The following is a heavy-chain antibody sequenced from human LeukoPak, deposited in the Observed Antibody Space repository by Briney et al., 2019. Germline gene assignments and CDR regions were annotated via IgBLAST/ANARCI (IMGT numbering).Heavy chain of an antibody. V-gene: IGHV3-72*01. CDR1: GFTFSDYY. CDR3: IRGCGTSSCDDNYYYYMDV. Sequence: GGSLRLSCAVSGFTFSDYYIDWVRQAPGKGLEWVGRSRNKVQRYTTEYAASVKGRFTISREDSENSLYLQMNSLKIEDTAIYYCIRGCGTSSCDDNYYYYMDVWGKGTTVTVSS. J-gene: IGHJ6*03. CDR2: SRNKVQRYTT. D-gene: IGHD2-2*01.